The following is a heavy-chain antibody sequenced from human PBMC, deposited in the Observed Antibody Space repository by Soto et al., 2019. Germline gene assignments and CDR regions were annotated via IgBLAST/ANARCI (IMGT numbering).Heavy chain of an antibody. J-gene: IGHJ4*02. V-gene: IGHV4-31*03. CDR1: GGSISSGGDY. CDR3: ARSGRGIYDSSGLLDY. D-gene: IGHD3-22*01. Sequence: SETLSLTCTVSGGSISSGGDYWSWIRQHPGKGLEWIGYIYYSGSTYYNPSLKSRVTISVDTSKNQFSLKLSSVTAADTAVYYCARSGRGIYDSSGLLDYWGQGTLVTVSS. CDR2: IYYSGST.